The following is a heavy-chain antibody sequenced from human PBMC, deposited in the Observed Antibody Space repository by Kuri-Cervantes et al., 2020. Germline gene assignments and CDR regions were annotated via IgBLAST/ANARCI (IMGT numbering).Heavy chain of an antibody. CDR2: ISSSSNYI. D-gene: IGHD5-12*01. CDR1: GFTFSSYS. J-gene: IGHJ6*03. V-gene: IGHV3-21*01. CDR3: ARVGYDSLCYYYYMDV. Sequence: GESLKISCAASGFTFSSYSMNWVRQAPGKGLEWVSSISSSSNYIYYADSVKGRFTISRDNAKNSLYLQMNSLRAEDTAVYYCARVGYDSLCYYYYMDVWGKGTTVTVSS.